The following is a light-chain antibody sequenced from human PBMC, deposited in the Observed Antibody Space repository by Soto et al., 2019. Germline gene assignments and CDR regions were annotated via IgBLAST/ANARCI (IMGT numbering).Light chain of an antibody. CDR3: QQRSNWGPIT. Sequence: EIVLTQSPGTLSLSAGERATLSCRAIQSISSSYLAWYQQKPGQAPRLLIYGASSRATGIPDRFSGSGSGTDFTLTISSLEPEDFAVYYCQQRSNWGPITFGQGTRLEIK. V-gene: IGKV3D-20*02. J-gene: IGKJ5*01. CDR2: GAS. CDR1: QSISSSY.